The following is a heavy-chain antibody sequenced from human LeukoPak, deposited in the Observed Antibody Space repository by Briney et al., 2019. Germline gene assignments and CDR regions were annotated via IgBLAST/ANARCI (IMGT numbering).Heavy chain of an antibody. D-gene: IGHD3-22*01. CDR1: GYTFTGYY. CDR3: AVHYYDSSGYYRVDY. CDR2: INPNSGGT. J-gene: IGHJ4*02. V-gene: IGHV1-2*02. Sequence: GASVKVSCKASGYTFTGYYMHWVRQAPGQGLEWMGWINPNSGGTNYAQKFQGRVTMTRDMSTSTVYMELSSLRSEDTAVYYCAVHYYDSSGYYRVDYWGQGTLVTVSS.